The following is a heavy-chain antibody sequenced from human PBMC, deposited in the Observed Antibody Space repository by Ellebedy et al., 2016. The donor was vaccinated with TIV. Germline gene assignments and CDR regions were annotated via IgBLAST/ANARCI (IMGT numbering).Heavy chain of an antibody. Sequence: MPSETLSLTCTVSGGSISNSDYYWNWIRQPPGKGLEWIGSIYYSGSAYYNPSLKSRVTVSVDTSKNQFSLKLSSVTAADTAVYYCARDAMSYRFDPWGQGTLVTVSS. D-gene: IGHD5/OR15-5a*01. CDR3: ARDAMSYRFDP. J-gene: IGHJ5*02. V-gene: IGHV4-39*07. CDR2: IYYSGSA. CDR1: GGSISNSDYY.